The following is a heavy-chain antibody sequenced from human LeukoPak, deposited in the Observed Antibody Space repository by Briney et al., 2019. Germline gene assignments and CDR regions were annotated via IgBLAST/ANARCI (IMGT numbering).Heavy chain of an antibody. V-gene: IGHV1-69*05. J-gene: IGHJ5*02. CDR1: GGTFSSYA. Sequence: ASVKVSCKASGGTFSSYAISWVRQAPGQGLEWMGGIIPIFGTANYAQKFQGRVTITTDESTSTAYMELSSLRSEDTAVCYCARGEHYGSITGTRWFDPWGQGTLVTVSS. CDR3: ARGEHYGSITGTRWFDP. CDR2: IIPIFGTA. D-gene: IGHD1-7*01.